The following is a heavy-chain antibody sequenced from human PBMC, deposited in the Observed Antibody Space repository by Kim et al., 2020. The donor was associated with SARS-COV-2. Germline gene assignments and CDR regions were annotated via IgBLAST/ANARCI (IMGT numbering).Heavy chain of an antibody. CDR3: ARVGDYGDYGAWYYYGMDV. V-gene: IGHV3-7*01. CDR2: IKQDGSEK. J-gene: IGHJ6*02. Sequence: GGSLRLSCAASGFTFSSYWMSWVRQAPGKGLEWVANIKQDGSEKYYVDSVKGRFTISRDNAKNSLYLQMNSLRAEDTAVYYCARVGDYGDYGAWYYYGMDVWGQGTTVTVSS. CDR1: GFTFSSYW. D-gene: IGHD4-17*01.